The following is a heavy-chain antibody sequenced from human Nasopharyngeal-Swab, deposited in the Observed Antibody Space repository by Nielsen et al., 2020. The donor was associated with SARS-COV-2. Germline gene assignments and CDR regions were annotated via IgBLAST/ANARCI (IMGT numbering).Heavy chain of an antibody. V-gene: IGHV3-23*01. CDR1: GFTFSSYA. Sequence: GESLKISCAASGFTFSSYAMSWVRQAPGKGLEWVSAISGSGGSTYYADSVKGRFTISRDNSKNTLYLQMNSLRAEDTAVYYCAKEIFQWGWLQLFDYWGQGTLVTVSS. CDR2: ISGSGGST. J-gene: IGHJ4*02. CDR3: AKEIFQWGWLQLFDY. D-gene: IGHD5-24*01.